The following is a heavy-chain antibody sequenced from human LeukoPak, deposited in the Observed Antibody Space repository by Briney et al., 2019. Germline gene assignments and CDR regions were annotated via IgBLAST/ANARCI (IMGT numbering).Heavy chain of an antibody. D-gene: IGHD7-27*01. J-gene: IGHJ4*02. CDR1: GVSISSSSYY. V-gene: IGHV4-39*07. CDR2: MYYSGSN. CDR3: ASRKLGNDY. Sequence: SETLSLTCTVSGVSISSSSYYWGWIRQPPGKGLEWIGNMYYSGSNYYNPSLKSRVTISIDTSKNQFSLKLSSVTAADTAVYYCASRKLGNDYWGQGTLVTVSS.